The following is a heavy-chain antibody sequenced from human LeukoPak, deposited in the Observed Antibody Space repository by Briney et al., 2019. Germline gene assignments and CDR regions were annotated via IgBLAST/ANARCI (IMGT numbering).Heavy chain of an antibody. Sequence: GGSLRLSCAASGFTFSSYAMSWVRQAPGKGLEWVSANSGSGGSTYYADSVKGRFTISRDNSKNTLYLQMNSLRAEDTAVYYCAKVGGVTGAFDIWGQGTMVTVSS. J-gene: IGHJ3*02. CDR2: NSGSGGST. CDR1: GFTFSSYA. D-gene: IGHD2-8*01. V-gene: IGHV3-23*01. CDR3: AKVGGVTGAFDI.